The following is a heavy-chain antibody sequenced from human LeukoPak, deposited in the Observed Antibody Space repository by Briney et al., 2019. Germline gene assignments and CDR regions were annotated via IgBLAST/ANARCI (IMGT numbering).Heavy chain of an antibody. CDR2: IYHSGST. Sequence: SGTLSLTCAVSGGSISSSNWWSWVRQPPGKGLEWIGEIYHSGSTNYNPSLKSRVTISVDKSKNQFSLKLSSVTAADTAVYYCARAFGVVVPAAPFDPWGQGTLVTVSS. V-gene: IGHV4-4*02. CDR1: GGSISSSNW. J-gene: IGHJ5*02. D-gene: IGHD2-2*01. CDR3: ARAFGVVVPAAPFDP.